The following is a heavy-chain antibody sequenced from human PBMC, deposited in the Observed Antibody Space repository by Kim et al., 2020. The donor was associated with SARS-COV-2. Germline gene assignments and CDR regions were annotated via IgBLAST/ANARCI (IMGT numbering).Heavy chain of an antibody. D-gene: IGHD3-16*01. J-gene: IGHJ5*02. CDR1: GLTVSNNY. CDR3: ASFPWAWFDP. CDR2: IYSGQNI. V-gene: IGHV3-66*01. Sequence: GGSLRLSCAPSGLTVSNNYMSWVRQAPGKGLEWVSVIYSGQNIYYADSVKGRFTISRDTSRNTLYLQMNSLRAEDTAVYYCASFPWAWFDPWGQGTLVTVSS.